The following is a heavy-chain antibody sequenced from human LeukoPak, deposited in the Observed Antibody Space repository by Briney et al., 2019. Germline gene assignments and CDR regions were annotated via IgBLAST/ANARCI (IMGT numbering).Heavy chain of an antibody. D-gene: IGHD5-18*01. V-gene: IGHV4-39*07. CDR1: GGSISSSSYY. Sequence: SETLSLTCTVSGGSISSSSYYRGWIRQPPGKGLEWIGSIYYSGSTYYNPSLKSRVTISVDTSKNQFSLKLSSVSAADTAVYYCAIGYSYGFDYWGQGTLVTVSS. CDR3: AIGYSYGFDY. CDR2: IYYSGST. J-gene: IGHJ4*02.